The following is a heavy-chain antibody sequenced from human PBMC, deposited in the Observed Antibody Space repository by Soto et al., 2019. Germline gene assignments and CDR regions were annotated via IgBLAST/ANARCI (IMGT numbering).Heavy chain of an antibody. CDR2: LYTRGTT. CDR3: AKGGTYCFDP. Sequence: NPSETLSLTCSVSGASISNFYWSWIRQSAGKGLEWIGRLYTRGTTDYNPSLKSRVTMSIDTSKNRVSLSLTSVTAADTAVYYCAKGGTYCFDPWGQGIVVTVSS. D-gene: IGHD3-16*01. J-gene: IGHJ5*02. CDR1: GASISNFY. V-gene: IGHV4-4*07.